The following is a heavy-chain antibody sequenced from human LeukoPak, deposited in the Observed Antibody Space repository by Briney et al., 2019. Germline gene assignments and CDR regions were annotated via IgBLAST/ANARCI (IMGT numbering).Heavy chain of an antibody. CDR1: GFIFSNYG. CDR2: IYYDGTDK. V-gene: IGHV3-30*03. Sequence: GTSLRLSCAASGFIFSNYGMHWVRQAPGKGLEWVALIYYDGTDKYYADSVKGRFTISRDNSKNTLYLQMNSLRAEDTAVYYCATSDRYYYYGMDVWGQGTTVTVSS. CDR3: ATSDRYYYYGMDV. J-gene: IGHJ6*02. D-gene: IGHD3-10*01.